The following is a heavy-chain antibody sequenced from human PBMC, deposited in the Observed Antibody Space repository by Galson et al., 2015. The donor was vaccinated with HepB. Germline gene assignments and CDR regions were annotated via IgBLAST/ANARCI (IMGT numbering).Heavy chain of an antibody. CDR3: AKRSCTSGSCFFFYY. J-gene: IGHJ4*02. CDR1: GFTFSNFA. D-gene: IGHD2-15*01. Sequence: SLRLSCAASGFTFSNFAMSWVRQAPGKGLEWVSSVDGSVGSTYYADSVKGRFTISRDDSKNTLYLQLSSLRAEDTAVYYCAKRSCTSGSCFFFYYWGQGTLVTVSS. V-gene: IGHV3-23*01. CDR2: VDGSVGST.